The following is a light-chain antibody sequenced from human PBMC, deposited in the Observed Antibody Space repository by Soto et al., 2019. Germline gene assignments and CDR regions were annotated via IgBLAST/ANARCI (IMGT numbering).Light chain of an antibody. CDR2: KAS. CDR3: QHYNSYSEA. CDR1: QSFSTW. V-gene: IGKV1-5*03. Sequence: DIQMTQSPSTLPASVGVTVTITCRASQSFSTWLAWYQQKPGRAPKLLIYKASTLESRVPASFSGSGSGTEFTLNISSLQPDELATYYCQHYNSYSEAFGQGTKVDIK. J-gene: IGKJ1*01.